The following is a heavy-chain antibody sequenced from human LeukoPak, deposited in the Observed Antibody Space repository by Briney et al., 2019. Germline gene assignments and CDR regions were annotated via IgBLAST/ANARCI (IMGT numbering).Heavy chain of an antibody. D-gene: IGHD3/OR15-3a*01. V-gene: IGHV4-61*08. CDR3: ARQSADFWTDYAKNWFDP. J-gene: IGHJ5*02. CDR2: IYYSGST. CDR1: GGSISSGDYY. Sequence: PSQTLSLTCTVSGGSISSGDYYWSWIRQPPGKGLEWIGYIYYSGSTNYNPSLKSRVTISVDTAKNQVSLNLTSVTAADTAVYYCARQSADFWTDYAKNWFDPWGQGTLVTVSS.